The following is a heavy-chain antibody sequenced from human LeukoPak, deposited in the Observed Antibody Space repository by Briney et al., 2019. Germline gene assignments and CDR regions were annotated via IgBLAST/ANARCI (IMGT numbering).Heavy chain of an antibody. D-gene: IGHD2-2*01. CDR3: ARRYCNSTSCYCIDY. V-gene: IGHV1-46*01. J-gene: IGHJ4*02. Sequence: ASVKVSCKASGYTLTSYYMHWVRQAPGQGLEWMGIINPSDGSAIYTQKFQGRVTLTTDTSTSTVYMELNSLRAEDTAVYYCARRYCNSTSCYCIDYWGQGTLVTVSS. CDR2: INPSDGSA. CDR1: GYTLTSYY.